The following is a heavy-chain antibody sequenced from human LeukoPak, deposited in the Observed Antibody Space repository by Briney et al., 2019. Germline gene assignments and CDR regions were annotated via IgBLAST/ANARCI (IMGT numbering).Heavy chain of an antibody. J-gene: IGHJ3*02. CDR3: AIGLTTVTKGHDAFDI. D-gene: IGHD4-17*01. CDR2: ISYDGSNK. V-gene: IGHV3-30*03. CDR1: GFTFSSYA. Sequence: GGSLRLSCAASGFTFSSYAMSWVRQAPGKGLEWVAVISYDGSNKHYADTVKGRFTISRDNSKNTLYLQMNSLRAEDTAVYYCAIGLTTVTKGHDAFDIWGQGTMVTVSS.